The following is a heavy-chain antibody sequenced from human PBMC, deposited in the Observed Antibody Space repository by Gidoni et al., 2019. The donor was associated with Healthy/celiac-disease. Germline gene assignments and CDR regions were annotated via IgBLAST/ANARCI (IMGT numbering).Heavy chain of an antibody. D-gene: IGHD5-12*01. CDR3: ARRRVDIVATIDY. J-gene: IGHJ4*02. CDR1: GGSISSSSYY. CDR2: IYYSGST. V-gene: IGHV4-39*01. Sequence: QLQLQESGPGLVKPSETLSLTCTVSGGSISSSSYYWGWIRQPPGKGLAWIGSIYYSGSTYYNPSLKSRVTISVDTSKNQFSLKLSSVTAADTAVYYCARRRVDIVATIDYWGQGTLVTVSS.